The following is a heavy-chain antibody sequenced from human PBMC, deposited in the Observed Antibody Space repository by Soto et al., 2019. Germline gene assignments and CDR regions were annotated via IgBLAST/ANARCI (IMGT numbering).Heavy chain of an antibody. Sequence: QVQLVESGGALVTTRGSLRLSCVASGFSFSDYYISWVRQAPGKGLEWISYISGSSSNIYYADSVKGRFTISRDNAENSVFLQMNNLRAEDTARYYCAKMTSTGWYDPVFHWGQGTLVTVSS. J-gene: IGHJ4*02. D-gene: IGHD6-19*01. CDR2: ISGSSSNI. CDR3: AKMTSTGWYDPVFH. V-gene: IGHV3-11*01. CDR1: GFSFSDYY.